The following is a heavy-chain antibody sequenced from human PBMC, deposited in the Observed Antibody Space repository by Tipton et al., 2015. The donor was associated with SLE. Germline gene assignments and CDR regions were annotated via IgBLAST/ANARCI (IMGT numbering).Heavy chain of an antibody. J-gene: IGHJ6*03. CDR1: GGSISNDFYY. D-gene: IGHD2-8*01. CDR2: IYPGGST. CDR3: ARVLGSRYCSNGVCSSPYYFYYYMDV. Sequence: LRLSCTVSGGSISNDFYYWSWIRQSAAKGLEWIGRIYPGGSTNYNPSLKSRVIISADASKNQFSLKLSSVTAADAALYYCARVLGSRYCSNGVCSSPYYFYYYMDVWGKGTSVTVSS. V-gene: IGHV4-61*02.